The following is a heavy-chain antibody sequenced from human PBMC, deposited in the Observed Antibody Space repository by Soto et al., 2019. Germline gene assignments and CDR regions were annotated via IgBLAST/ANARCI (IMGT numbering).Heavy chain of an antibody. J-gene: IGHJ4*02. D-gene: IGHD3-10*01. CDR2: IYYSGST. CDR1: GGSISSGGYY. Sequence: TLSLTCTVSGGSISSGGYYWSWIRQHPGKGLEWIGYIYYSGSTYYSPSLKSRVTISVDTSKNQFSLKLSSVTAADTAVYYCAREGMVTGNDYWGQGTLVTVSS. CDR3: AREGMVTGNDY. V-gene: IGHV4-31*03.